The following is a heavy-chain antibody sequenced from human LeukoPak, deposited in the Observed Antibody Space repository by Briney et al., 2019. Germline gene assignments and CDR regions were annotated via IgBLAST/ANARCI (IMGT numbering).Heavy chain of an antibody. V-gene: IGHV3-7*03. D-gene: IGHD3-22*01. CDR3: ARATMIVVALNDY. CDR1: GFTFSSYW. CDR2: IKEDGNEK. J-gene: IGHJ4*02. Sequence: GGSLRLSCATSGFTFSSYWMSWVRQAPGKGLEWVANIKEDGNEKYYVDSAKGRFTISRDNAKNSLYLQMNSLRAEDTAVYYCARATMIVVALNDYWGQGTLVTVSS.